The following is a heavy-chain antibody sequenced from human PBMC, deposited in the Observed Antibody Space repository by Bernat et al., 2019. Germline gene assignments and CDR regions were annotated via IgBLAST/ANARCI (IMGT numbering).Heavy chain of an antibody. CDR1: GYSFTSYW. CDR2: IYPGDSDT. Sequence: EVQLVQSGAEVKKPGESLKISCKGSGYSFTSYWIGWVRQMPGKGLEWMGNIYPGDSDTRYSPSFQGQVTISADKSISTAYLQWSSLKASDTAMYYCARQYYNFWSGYYTGPDAFDIWGQGTMVTVSS. D-gene: IGHD3-3*01. J-gene: IGHJ3*02. V-gene: IGHV5-51*01. CDR3: ARQYYNFWSGYYTGPDAFDI.